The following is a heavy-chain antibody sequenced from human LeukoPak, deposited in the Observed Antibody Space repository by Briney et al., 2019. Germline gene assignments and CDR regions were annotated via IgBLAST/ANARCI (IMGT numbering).Heavy chain of an antibody. CDR3: ARGPNKSDGGNSGSAWFDP. D-gene: IGHD4-23*01. CDR1: VYTFTTYD. J-gene: IGHJ5*02. V-gene: IGHV1-8*01. CDR2: MNPNSGNT. Sequence: ASVKVSCKASVYTFTTYDINWVRQPTGQGLELMGWMNPNSGNTGYAQKFQGRVTMTRNTSISTAYMELSSLRSEDTAVYYCARGPNKSDGGNSGSAWFDPWGQGTLVTVSS.